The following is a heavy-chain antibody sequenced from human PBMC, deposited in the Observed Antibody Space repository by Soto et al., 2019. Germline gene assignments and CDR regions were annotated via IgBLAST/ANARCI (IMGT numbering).Heavy chain of an antibody. V-gene: IGHV4-59*08. CDR3: ARGVSYSSGWYDY. CDR2: IYYTGST. J-gene: IGHJ4*02. Sequence: ASETLSLTCTVSGGSITNYYWSWVRQPPGKGLEWIGYIYYTGSTNYSPSLKSRVTMSMDTSNSQFSLKLTSVTAADTAVYYCARGVSYSSGWYDYWGQGTLVTVSS. D-gene: IGHD6-19*01. CDR1: GGSITNYY.